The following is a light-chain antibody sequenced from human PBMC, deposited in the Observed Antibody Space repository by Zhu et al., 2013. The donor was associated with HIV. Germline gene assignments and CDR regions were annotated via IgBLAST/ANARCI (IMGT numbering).Light chain of an antibody. CDR1: SSDVGGYNH. V-gene: IGLV2-14*01. J-gene: IGLJ1*01. Sequence: QSALTQPPSASGSPGQSITISCTGSSSDVGGYNHVSWYQQHPGKAPKLIIYEVTNRPSGVSNRFSGSKSDNTASLTISGLQAEDEADYYCSSYTSSGTYVFGTGTKVTVL. CDR3: SSYTSSGTYV. CDR2: EVT.